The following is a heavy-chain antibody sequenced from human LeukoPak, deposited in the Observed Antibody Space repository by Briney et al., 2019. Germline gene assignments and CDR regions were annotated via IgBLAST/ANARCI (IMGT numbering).Heavy chain of an antibody. J-gene: IGHJ4*02. D-gene: IGHD3-3*01. V-gene: IGHV3-53*01. Sequence: GGSLRLSCAASGFTVSSNYMSWVRQAPGKGLEWVSVIYSGGSTYYADSVKGRFTISRDNSKNTLYLQMNSVRAEDTAVYYCGRGLLLFWDGLLSGGFDYWGQGTLVTVSS. CDR2: IYSGGST. CDR1: GFTVSSNY. CDR3: GRGLLLFWDGLLSGGFDY.